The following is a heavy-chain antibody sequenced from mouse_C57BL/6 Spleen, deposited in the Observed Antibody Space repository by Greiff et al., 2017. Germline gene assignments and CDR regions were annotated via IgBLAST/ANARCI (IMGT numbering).Heavy chain of an antibody. CDR1: GYTFTSYW. J-gene: IGHJ1*03. D-gene: IGHD2-2*01. CDR2: IYPSDSET. Sequence: QVQLQQPGAELVRPGSSVKLSCKASGYTFTSYWMDWVKQRPGQGLEWIGNIYPSDSETHYNQKFKDKATLTVDKSSSTAYMQLSSLTSEDSAVYYCARSPMVTTWYFDGCGTGTTVTVSS. V-gene: IGHV1-61*01. CDR3: ARSPMVTTWYFDG.